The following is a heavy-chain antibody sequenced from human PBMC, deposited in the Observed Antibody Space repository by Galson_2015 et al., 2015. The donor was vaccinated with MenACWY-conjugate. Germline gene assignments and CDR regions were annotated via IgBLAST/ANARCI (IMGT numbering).Heavy chain of an antibody. J-gene: IGHJ4*02. D-gene: IGHD4-17*01. CDR3: ARGVYGDSPFEGDY. CDR2: IYSGGST. CDR1: GFTVSSNY. V-gene: IGHV3-53*01. Sequence: SLRLSCAASGFTVSSNYMSWVRQAPGKGLEWVSVIYSGGSTYYADSVKGRFTISRDNSKNTLYLQMNSLRAEDTAVYYCARGVYGDSPFEGDYWGQGTLVTVSS.